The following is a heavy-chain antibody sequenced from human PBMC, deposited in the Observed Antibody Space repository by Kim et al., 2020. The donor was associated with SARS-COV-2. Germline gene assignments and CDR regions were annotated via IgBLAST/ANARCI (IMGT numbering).Heavy chain of an antibody. D-gene: IGHD3-10*01. CDR1: GYTFTSYA. V-gene: IGHV1-3*01. J-gene: IGHJ6*02. CDR2: INAGNGNT. Sequence: ASVKVSCKASGYTFTSYAMHWVRQAPGQRLEWMGWINAGNGNTKYSQKFQGRVTITRDTSASTAYMELSSLRSEDTAVYYCASTGGSGSQPYYYYGMDVWGQGTTVTVSS. CDR3: ASTGGSGSQPYYYYGMDV.